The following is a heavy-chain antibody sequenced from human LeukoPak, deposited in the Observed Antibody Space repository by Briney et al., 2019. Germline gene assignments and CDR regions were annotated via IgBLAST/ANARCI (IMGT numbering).Heavy chain of an antibody. Sequence: SETLSLTCAVSGGSISSGAYWGWVQQPPGKGLEGIGTIYHSRSTYYNPSLKSRVTISIDTSKNQFSLKLSSVTAADAAVYYCANSWYYLDSSGLPKSDAFDRWGQGTLVTVSS. D-gene: IGHD3-22*01. J-gene: IGHJ3*01. CDR3: ANSWYYLDSSGLPKSDAFDR. CDR2: IYHSRST. CDR1: GGSISSGAY. V-gene: IGHV4-38-2*01.